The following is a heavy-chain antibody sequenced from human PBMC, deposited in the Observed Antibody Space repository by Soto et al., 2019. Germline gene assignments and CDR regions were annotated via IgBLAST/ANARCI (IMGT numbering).Heavy chain of an antibody. J-gene: IGHJ5*01. CDR1: GFTFSSYA. Sequence: EVQLLESGGGLVQPGGSLRLSCAASGFTFSSYALRWVRQAPGKGLEWVSAITGSGDNTYYADSVKGRFTISRDNSKNTLSLQMNSLRAEDTAVYYCAKGLGSGSYAASDSWGQGTLVTVSS. CDR3: AKGLGSGSYAASDS. D-gene: IGHD1-26*01. V-gene: IGHV3-23*01. CDR2: ITGSGDNT.